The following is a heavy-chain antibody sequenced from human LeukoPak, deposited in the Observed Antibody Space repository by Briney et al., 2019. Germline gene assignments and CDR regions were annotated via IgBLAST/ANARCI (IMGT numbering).Heavy chain of an antibody. CDR3: ARLFMESENYFDY. Sequence: EGSLRLSCAASGFTFSSYAMHWVRQAPGKGLEWVAVISYDGSNKYYADSVKGRFTISRDNSKNTLYLQMNSLRAEDTAVYYCARLFMESENYFDYWGQGTLVTVSS. J-gene: IGHJ4*02. V-gene: IGHV3-30-3*01. CDR1: GFTFSSYA. D-gene: IGHD3-3*01. CDR2: ISYDGSNK.